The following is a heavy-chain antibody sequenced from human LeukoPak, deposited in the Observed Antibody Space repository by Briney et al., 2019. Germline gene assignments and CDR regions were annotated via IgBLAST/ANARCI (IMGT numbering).Heavy chain of an antibody. CDR2: IIPIFGTA. J-gene: IGHJ6*03. D-gene: IGHD3-10*01. CDR3: ARGSGRYYYYYYMDV. CDR1: GGTFSSYA. Sequence: GASVKVSCKASGGTFSSYAISWVRQAPGQGLEWMGGIIPIFGTANYAQKFQGRVTITADESTSTAYMELSSLRSEDTAVYYCARGSGRYYYYYYMDVWGKGTTVTISS. V-gene: IGHV1-69*13.